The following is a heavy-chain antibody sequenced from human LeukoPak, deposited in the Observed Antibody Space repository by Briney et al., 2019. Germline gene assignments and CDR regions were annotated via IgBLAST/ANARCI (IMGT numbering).Heavy chain of an antibody. J-gene: IGHJ3*02. CDR2: IYYSGNI. CDR3: AGDWDDVFDI. CDR1: GGSITSYY. Sequence: SSETLSLTCTVSGGSITSYYWTWIRQPPGKGLEWIGYIYYSGNINYNPSLKSRVTLSIDRSKNQFSLELSSVTAADTAIYYCAGDWDDVFDIWGQGTMVTVSS. D-gene: IGHD1-26*01. V-gene: IGHV4-59*01.